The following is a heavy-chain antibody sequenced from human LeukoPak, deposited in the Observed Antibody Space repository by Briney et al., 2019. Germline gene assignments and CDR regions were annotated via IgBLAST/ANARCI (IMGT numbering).Heavy chain of an antibody. J-gene: IGHJ4*02. CDR3: ARDHDGDFDY. V-gene: IGHV3-74*01. Sequence: GGSLRLSCAASGFSFDDNAMYWVRQAPGKGLVWVSHINSDGSSTSYADSVKGRFTISSDNAKNTLYLQMNSLRAEDTAVYYCARDHDGDFDYWGQGTLVTVSS. CDR2: INSDGSST. CDR1: GFSFDDNA.